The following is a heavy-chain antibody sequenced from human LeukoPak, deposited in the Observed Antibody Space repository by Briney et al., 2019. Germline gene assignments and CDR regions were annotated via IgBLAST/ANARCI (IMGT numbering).Heavy chain of an antibody. CDR1: GYSFTNYW. CDR3: AGRGTGTTLAFDY. J-gene: IGHJ4*02. Sequence: GEPLKISCKGSGYSFTNYWIGWVRQMPGKGLEWMGIIYPGDSDIRYSPSFQGQVTISADKSISTAYLQWSSLKASDTAMYYCAGRGTGTTLAFDYWGQGTLVTVSS. D-gene: IGHD1-1*01. CDR2: IYPGDSDI. V-gene: IGHV5-51*01.